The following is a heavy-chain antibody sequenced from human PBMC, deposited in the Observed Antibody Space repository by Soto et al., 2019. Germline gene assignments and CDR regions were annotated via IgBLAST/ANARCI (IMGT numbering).Heavy chain of an antibody. CDR1: GGTFSSYA. CDR2: IIPIFGTA. D-gene: IGHD3-16*01. J-gene: IGHJ5*02. Sequence: QVQLVQSGAEVKKPGSSVKVSCKASGGTFSSYAISWVRQAPGQGLEWMGGIIPIFGTANYAQKFQARVTITADKSTSTAYMGLSSLRSEDTAVYYCARGQEGGQASWFDPWGQGTLVTVSS. CDR3: ARGQEGGQASWFDP. V-gene: IGHV1-69*06.